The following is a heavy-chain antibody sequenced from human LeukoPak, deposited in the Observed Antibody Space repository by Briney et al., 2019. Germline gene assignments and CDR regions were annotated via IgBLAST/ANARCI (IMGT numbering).Heavy chain of an antibody. CDR1: GGSISSYY. V-gene: IGHV4-4*07. CDR2: IYTSGST. J-gene: IGHJ4*02. D-gene: IGHD3-10*01. CDR3: ARDLRGTMVRGVYYY. Sequence: PSETLSLTCTVSGGSISSYYWSWIRQPAGKGLEWIGRIYTSGSTNYNPSLKSRVSMSVDTSKNQFSLKLSSVTAADTAVYYCARDLRGTMVRGVYYYWGQGTLVTVSS.